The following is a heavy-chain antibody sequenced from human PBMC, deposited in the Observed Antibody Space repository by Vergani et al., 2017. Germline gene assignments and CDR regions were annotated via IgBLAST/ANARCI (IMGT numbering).Heavy chain of an antibody. CDR2: ISGSGGST. V-gene: IGHV3-23*01. CDR1: GFTFNHYA. Sequence: EVQLLESGGDLVQPGGSLRLSCAASGFTFNHYAMNWVRQAPGKGLEWVSGISGSGGSTYYAGSVKGRFTISRDSSKNTLYLQMNSLRAEDTAVYYCARPGGAGFWSGYYTSSGGMDVWGKGTTVTVSS. D-gene: IGHD3-3*01. CDR3: ARPGGAGFWSGYYTSSGGMDV. J-gene: IGHJ6*03.